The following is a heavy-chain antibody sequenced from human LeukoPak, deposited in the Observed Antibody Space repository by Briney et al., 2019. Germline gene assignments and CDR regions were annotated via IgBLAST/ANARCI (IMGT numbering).Heavy chain of an antibody. V-gene: IGHV4-59*08. CDR3: ARVYYYDNSGYGKDYFDY. CDR2: IYYSGST. Sequence: SETLSLTCIVSGGSITNYYWSWIRQPPGKGLEWLGYIYYSGSTNYNPSLKSRVTISVDTSNNQFSLKLSSVTAADTAVYYCARVYYYDNSGYGKDYFDYWGQGTLVTVSS. J-gene: IGHJ4*02. D-gene: IGHD3-22*01. CDR1: GGSITNYY.